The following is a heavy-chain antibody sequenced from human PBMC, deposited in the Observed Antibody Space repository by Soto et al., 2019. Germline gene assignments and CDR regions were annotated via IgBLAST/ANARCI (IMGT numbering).Heavy chain of an antibody. V-gene: IGHV3-53*01. CDR2: IYSGGAT. CDR1: EFSVSSNY. CDR3: ARGSYRAFDY. J-gene: IGHJ4*02. D-gene: IGHD4-4*01. Sequence: EVQLVESGGGLIQPGGSLRLSCAASEFSVSSNYLSWVRQAPGKGLEWVSGIYSGGATYYADSVKGRITVSRDNSKNTVYLQMNSLRLEDTAVYYCARGSYRAFDYWGQGTLVTVSS.